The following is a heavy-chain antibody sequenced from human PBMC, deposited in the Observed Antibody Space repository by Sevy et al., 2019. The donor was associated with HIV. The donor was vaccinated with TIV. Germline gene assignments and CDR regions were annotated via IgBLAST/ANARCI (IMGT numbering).Heavy chain of an antibody. CDR1: GFTFSSYS. J-gene: IGHJ6*02. CDR2: ISSSGTI. D-gene: IGHD3-3*01. CDR3: ARGPSNDDVWGGPLDYGMDV. V-gene: IGHV3-48*02. Sequence: GGSLRLSCAASGFTFSSYSMNWVRQAPGKGLEWVSYISSSGTIYYADSVMGRFTISRDNARNSLNLQLNSVRDDDTAVYDCARGPSNDDVWGGPLDYGMDVWGQGTTVTVSS.